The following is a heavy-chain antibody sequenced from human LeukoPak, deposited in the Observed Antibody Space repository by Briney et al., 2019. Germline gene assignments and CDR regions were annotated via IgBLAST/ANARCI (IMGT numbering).Heavy chain of an antibody. CDR1: GFTCSNYA. J-gene: IGHJ4*02. Sequence: GGSLRLSCTASGFTCSNYAMSWVRQAPGKGLEWVSAISGSGDSTYYADSVKGRFTISRDNSKNTLYLQMNSLRVEDTAVYYCANPEGGYPYFFDYWGQGTLVTVSP. V-gene: IGHV3-23*01. CDR2: ISGSGDST. D-gene: IGHD3-22*01. CDR3: ANPEGGYPYFFDY.